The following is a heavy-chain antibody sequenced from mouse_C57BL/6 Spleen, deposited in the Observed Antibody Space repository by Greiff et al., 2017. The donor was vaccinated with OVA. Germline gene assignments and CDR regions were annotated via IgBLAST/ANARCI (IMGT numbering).Heavy chain of an antibody. CDR2: IWSGGST. J-gene: IGHJ1*03. CDR3: ARRGYSNYYWYFDD. Sequence: VQLQQSGPGLVQPSQSLSITCTVSGFSLTSYGVHWVRQSPGKGLEWLGVIWSGGSTDYNAAFISRLSISKDNSKSQVFFKMNSLQADDTAIYYSARRGYSNYYWYFDDWGTGTTVTVSS. D-gene: IGHD2-5*01. V-gene: IGHV2-2*01. CDR1: GFSLTSYG.